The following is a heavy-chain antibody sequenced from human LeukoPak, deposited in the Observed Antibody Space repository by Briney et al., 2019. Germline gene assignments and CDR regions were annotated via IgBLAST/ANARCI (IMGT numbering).Heavy chain of an antibody. V-gene: IGHV4-4*07. CDR3: ARDRGSLVLSGLWFGEPYHSSD. J-gene: IGHJ6*04. CDR1: GGSISSYY. D-gene: IGHD3-10*01. Sequence: SETLSLTCTVSGGSISSYYWTWIRQPPGKGLKWIGRIYPSGSTNYNPSLKSRVTMSVDTSKTQFSLKLTSVTAADTAVYYCARDRGSLVLSGLWFGEPYHSSDWGKGTTVTVSS. CDR2: IYPSGST.